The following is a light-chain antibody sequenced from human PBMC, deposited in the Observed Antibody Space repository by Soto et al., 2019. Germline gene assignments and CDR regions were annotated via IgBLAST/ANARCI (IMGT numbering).Light chain of an antibody. CDR2: GAS. CDR1: QSVTSNF. V-gene: IGKV3-20*01. CDR3: QQYGSSPYT. J-gene: IGKJ2*01. Sequence: EIVLTQSPGTLSLSPGERATLSCRASQSVTSNFLAWYRQKPGQAPRLLIYGASSRATGIPDRFSGSGSGTDFTLTISRLEPEDFAVYYWQQYGSSPYTFGQGTKLEIK.